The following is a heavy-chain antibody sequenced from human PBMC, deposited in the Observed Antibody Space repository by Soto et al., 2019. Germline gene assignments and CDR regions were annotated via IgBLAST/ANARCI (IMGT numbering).Heavy chain of an antibody. CDR1: GLTFGNNA. Sequence: EVQLLESGGGLVQPGGSVRLSFAASGLTFGNNAMTWVPQAPGKGLEWFSAIMGDSGRTYYADSVKGRFTISRDNSKNTLYLQMNTLRAEDTAVYYCAVTPNCGRDCSAASYWYFDIWGRDTLVTVSS. CDR2: IMGDSGRT. D-gene: IGHD2-21*02. J-gene: IGHJ2*01. CDR3: AVTPNCGRDCSAASYWYFDI. V-gene: IGHV3-23*01.